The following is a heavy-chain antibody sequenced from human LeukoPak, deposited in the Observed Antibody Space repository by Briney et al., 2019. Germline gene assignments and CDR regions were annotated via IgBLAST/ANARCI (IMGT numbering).Heavy chain of an antibody. J-gene: IGHJ4*02. CDR2: ISAYNGNK. D-gene: IGHD3-3*01. Sequence: ASVKVSCMASGYTLTSYGISWVRQAPGQGLEWMGWISAYNGNKNYAQKLKGRVTMTTDTSTSTAYMELRSLRSDDTAVYYCARVLYDFWSGYHTYYFDYWGQGTLVTVSS. CDR1: GYTLTSYG. CDR3: ARVLYDFWSGYHTYYFDY. V-gene: IGHV1-18*01.